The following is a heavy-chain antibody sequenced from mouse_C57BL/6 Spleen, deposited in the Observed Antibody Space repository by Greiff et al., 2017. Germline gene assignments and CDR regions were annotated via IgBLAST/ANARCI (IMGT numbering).Heavy chain of an antibody. J-gene: IGHJ1*03. CDR3: ARFYGPWYFDV. CDR2: ISSGSSTI. V-gene: IGHV5-17*01. Sequence: EVKVVESGGGLVKPGGSLKLSCAASGFTFSDYGMHWVRQAPEKGLEWVAYISSGSSTIYYADTVKGRFTISRDNAKNTLFLQMTSLRSEDTAMYYCARFYGPWYFDVWGTGTTVAVSS. CDR1: GFTFSDYG. D-gene: IGHD1-1*02.